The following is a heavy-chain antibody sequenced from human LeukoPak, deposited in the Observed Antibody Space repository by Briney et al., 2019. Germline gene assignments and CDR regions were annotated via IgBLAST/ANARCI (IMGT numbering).Heavy chain of an antibody. D-gene: IGHD2-2*01. CDR2: ISGSGGST. CDR3: AKDPYCSSTSCSDY. V-gene: IGHV3-23*01. Sequence: PGGSLRLSCAASGFTFSSYAMSWVRQAPGKGLEWVSAISGSGGSTYYADSVKGRFTISRDNSKNTLYLQMNSLRAEDTAVYYCAKDPYCSSTSCSDYWGQGTLATVSS. J-gene: IGHJ4*02. CDR1: GFTFSSYA.